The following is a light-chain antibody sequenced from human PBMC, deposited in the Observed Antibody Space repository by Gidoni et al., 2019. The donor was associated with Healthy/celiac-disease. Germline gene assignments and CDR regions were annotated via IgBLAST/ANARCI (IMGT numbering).Light chain of an antibody. J-gene: IGLJ1*01. V-gene: IGLV1-51*01. CDR1: SSNIGNNY. CDR2: DNN. CDR3: GTWDSSLSAYV. Sequence: QSVLTQPPSVSAAPGPTVTISCSGSSSNIGNNYVSWNQQLPGTAPKLLIYDNNKRPSGIPDRFSGSKSGTSATLGITGLQTGDEADYYCGTWDSSLSAYVFGTGTKVTVL.